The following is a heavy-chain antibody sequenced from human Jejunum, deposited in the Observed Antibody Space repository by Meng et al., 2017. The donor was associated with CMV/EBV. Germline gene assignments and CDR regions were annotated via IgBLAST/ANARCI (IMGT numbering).Heavy chain of an antibody. Sequence: GGSVTDFHYWSWVRQPQGKGLEWIAYVSYNGNTNYNRSLKGRVSVSSDAAKNQFYLRLASATTADTAVYYCARGWADIRFSGAMDVWGQGTTVTVSS. V-gene: IGHV4-59*02. D-gene: IGHD3-3*01. CDR1: GGSVTDFHY. CDR2: VSYNGNT. CDR3: ARGWADIRFSGAMDV. J-gene: IGHJ6*02.